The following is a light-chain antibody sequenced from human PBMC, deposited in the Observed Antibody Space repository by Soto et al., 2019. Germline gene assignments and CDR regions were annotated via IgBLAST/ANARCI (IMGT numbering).Light chain of an antibody. CDR2: DAY. CDR1: QSISSW. Sequence: DIQMTHSPSTLSASVVYIVTITCRSSQSISSWLAWYQQKPGKAPKLLIYDAYSLESGTPSRFSGSGSGTDFTLTISSLQPEDFATYFCQQSYSTPPWKFGQGTKVDIK. V-gene: IGKV1-39*01. J-gene: IGKJ1*01. CDR3: QQSYSTPPWK.